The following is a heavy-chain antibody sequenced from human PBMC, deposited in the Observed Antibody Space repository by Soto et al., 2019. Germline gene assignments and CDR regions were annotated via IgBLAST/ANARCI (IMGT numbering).Heavy chain of an antibody. CDR2: VSSSGSYK. D-gene: IGHD3-10*01. CDR1: AFTFSSQT. J-gene: IGHJ3*01. CDR3: ASPRGLDDAFDF. Sequence: GGSLRLSCAVSAFTFSSQTMNWVRQAPGKGLEWVSSVSSSGSYKYYADSVKGLFTISRDNAKNSVYLQMNSLRAEDAAVYFCASPRGLDDAFDFWGQWTMVTVS. V-gene: IGHV3-21*01.